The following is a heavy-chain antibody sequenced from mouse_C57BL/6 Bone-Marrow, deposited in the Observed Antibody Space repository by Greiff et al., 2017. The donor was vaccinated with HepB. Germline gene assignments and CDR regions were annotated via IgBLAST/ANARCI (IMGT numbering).Heavy chain of an antibody. D-gene: IGHD1-1*01. CDR3: ARTYASSYSWYFDV. CDR1: GYSFTGYY. Sequence: EVQLQQSGPELVKPGASVKISCKASGYSFTGYYMHWVKQSHGNILDWIGYIYPYNGDSSYNQKFKGKATVTVDKSSSTAYMELRSLTSEDSAVYYSARTYASSYSWYFDVWGTGTSVTVSS. J-gene: IGHJ1*03. CDR2: IYPYNGDS. V-gene: IGHV1-31*01.